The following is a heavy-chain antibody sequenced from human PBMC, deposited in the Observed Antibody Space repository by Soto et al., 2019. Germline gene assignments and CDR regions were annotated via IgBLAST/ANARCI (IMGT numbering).Heavy chain of an antibody. CDR1: GYTFTHYA. CDR3: ARSPFSGYNPYYFDY. D-gene: IGHD5-12*01. CDR2: VNAANGNT. J-gene: IGHJ4*02. V-gene: IGHV1-3*01. Sequence: GASVKVSCKASGYTFTHYAFHWVRQAPGQRLEWMGWVNAANGNTKYSQNFQGRVTITRDTSANTAYMELSGLRSEDTAVYYCARSPFSGYNPYYFDYWGQGTLVTVSS.